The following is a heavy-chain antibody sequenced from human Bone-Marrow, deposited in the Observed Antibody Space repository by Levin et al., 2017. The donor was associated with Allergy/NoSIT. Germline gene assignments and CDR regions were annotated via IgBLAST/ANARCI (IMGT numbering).Heavy chain of an antibody. D-gene: IGHD6-13*01. V-gene: IGHV5-10-1*01. CDR1: GYNFGDYW. J-gene: IGHJ4*02. CDR3: ARQAGTYSSSSGDF. CDR2: IDPSDSYT. Sequence: GGSLRLSCKGSGYNFGDYWISWVRQMPGKGLEWLGRIDPSDSYTYYNPSFQGHVTISVDKSISTVHLQWTSLKASDTAMYFCARQAGTYSSSSGDFWGQGSLVIVSS.